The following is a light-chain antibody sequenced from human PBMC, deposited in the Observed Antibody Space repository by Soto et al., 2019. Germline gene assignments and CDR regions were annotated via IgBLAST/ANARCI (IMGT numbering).Light chain of an antibody. CDR2: GAS. V-gene: IGKV3-15*01. J-gene: IGKJ5*01. CDR3: QQYNNWGIT. Sequence: EIVMTQSPATLSVSPGERATLSCRASQSVSSNLAWYQQKPGQAPRLLIYGASTRATGIPARFSGSGSGTEFTLTISSLQSEDFAVYYCQQYNNWGITFGQGTRLGL. CDR1: QSVSSN.